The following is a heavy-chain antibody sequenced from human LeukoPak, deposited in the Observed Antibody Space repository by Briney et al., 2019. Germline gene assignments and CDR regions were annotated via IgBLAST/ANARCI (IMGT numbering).Heavy chain of an antibody. J-gene: IGHJ5*02. V-gene: IGHV4-38-2*02. CDR1: GYSISSGYY. CDR2: IYHSGST. Sequence: SETLSLTCTVSGYSISSGYYWGWIRPPPGKGLEGIGRIYHSGSTYYNPSLKSRVTISVDTSKNQFSLKLSSVTAADTAVYYCARVFGYDFWSGYSNNWFDPWGQGTLVTVSS. D-gene: IGHD3-3*01. CDR3: ARVFGYDFWSGYSNNWFDP.